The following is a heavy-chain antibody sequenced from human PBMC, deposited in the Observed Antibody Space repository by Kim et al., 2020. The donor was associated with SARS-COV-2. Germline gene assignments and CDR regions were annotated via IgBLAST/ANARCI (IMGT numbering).Heavy chain of an antibody. J-gene: IGHJ4*02. V-gene: IGHV4-34*01. Sequence: SETLSLTCAVYGGSFSGYYWSWIRQPPGKGLEWIGEINHSGSTNYNPSLKSRVTISVDTSKNQFSLKLSSVTAADTAVYYCARGRIFGYCSGGSCYYEYFDYWGQGTLVTVSS. CDR3: ARGRIFGYCSGGSCYYEYFDY. CDR2: INHSGST. D-gene: IGHD2-15*01. CDR1: GGSFSGYY.